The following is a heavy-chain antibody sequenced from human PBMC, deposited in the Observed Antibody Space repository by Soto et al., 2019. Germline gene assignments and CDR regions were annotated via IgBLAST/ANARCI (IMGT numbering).Heavy chain of an antibody. CDR3: ASCSGGSCANYYYYGMDV. CDR1: GGTFSRYS. J-gene: IGHJ6*02. CDR2: IIPSGGST. V-gene: IGHV1-46*03. D-gene: IGHD2-15*01. Sequence: ASVNVSCKASGGTFSRYSITWVRQAPGHGLEWIGRIIPSGGSTSYAQKFQGRVTMTRDTSTSTVYMELSSLRSEDTAVYYCASCSGGSCANYYYYGMDVWGQGTTVTVSS.